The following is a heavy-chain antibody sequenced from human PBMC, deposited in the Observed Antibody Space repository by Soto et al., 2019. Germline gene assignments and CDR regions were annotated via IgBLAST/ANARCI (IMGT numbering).Heavy chain of an antibody. Sequence: PSETLSLTCTVSGGSISSGGYYWSWIRQHPGKGLEWIGYIYYSGSTYYNPSLKSRVTISVDTSKNQFSLKLSSVTAEDTAVYYCARDLALPPGYYYDSSGYPAYGMDVWGQGNTVTLSS. V-gene: IGHV4-31*03. J-gene: IGHJ6*02. CDR1: GGSISSGGYY. D-gene: IGHD3-22*01. CDR3: ARDLALPPGYYYDSSGYPAYGMDV. CDR2: IYYSGST.